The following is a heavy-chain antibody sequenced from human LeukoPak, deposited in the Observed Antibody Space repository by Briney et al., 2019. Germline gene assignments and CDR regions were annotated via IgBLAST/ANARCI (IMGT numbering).Heavy chain of an antibody. Sequence: PSETLSFTSTVSGGSISNRNYHWGWIRQPPGKGLERIGSICSSGSTNYNPSLKSRVTISVDTSKNQFSLKLSSVTAADTAVYYCATLGPGDAFDIWGQGTMVTVSS. CDR1: GGSISNRNYH. CDR2: ICSSGST. J-gene: IGHJ3*02. CDR3: ATLGPGDAFDI. V-gene: IGHV4-39*07.